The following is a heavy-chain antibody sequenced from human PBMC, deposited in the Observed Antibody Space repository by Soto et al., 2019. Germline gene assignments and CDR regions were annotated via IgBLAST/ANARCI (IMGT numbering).Heavy chain of an antibody. J-gene: IGHJ4*02. CDR1: GFTFSSYA. V-gene: IGHV3-23*01. Sequence: EVQMLESGGGLVQPGGSLRLSCAVSGFTFSSYAMSWVRQAQGKGLEWVSGISGSGGSTYYADSVKGRFTIARDNSNNTMYLQMNSLRAQDTAVYYWAKENGYCSSTSCYVGSDYWGQGTLVTVSS. D-gene: IGHD2-2*01. CDR3: AKENGYCSSTSCYVGSDY. CDR2: ISGSGGST.